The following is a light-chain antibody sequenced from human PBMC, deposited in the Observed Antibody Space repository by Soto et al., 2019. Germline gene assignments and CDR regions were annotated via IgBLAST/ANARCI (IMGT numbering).Light chain of an antibody. Sequence: QSVLTQPASVSGSPRQSITISCTGTSSDIGAYNFVSWYQHHPGKAPKLLIYEVAYRPSGISNRFSGSKSANTASLTISGLQAEDEADYFCTSYRSATTPPYVFGSGTKVTVL. CDR1: SSDIGAYNF. CDR2: EVA. J-gene: IGLJ1*01. V-gene: IGLV2-14*01. CDR3: TSYRSATTPPYV.